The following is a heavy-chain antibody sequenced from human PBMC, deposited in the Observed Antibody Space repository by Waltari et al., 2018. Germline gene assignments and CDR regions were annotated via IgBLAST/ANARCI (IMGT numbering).Heavy chain of an antibody. J-gene: IGHJ4*02. V-gene: IGHV1-69*14. CDR2: ILPVFNTP. CDR1: GNPFNSYA. CDR3: AQSAERGAVVVAASYDF. D-gene: IGHD2-15*01. Sequence: QVRLVQSGAEMEKAGSSVKVSCRTSGNPFNSYALSWVRQASGQGLEWMGGILPVFNTPIYASKFKDRVTITADKATSTAYMELSSLTYDDTATYYCAQSAERGAVVVAASYDFWGQGTLVTVSS.